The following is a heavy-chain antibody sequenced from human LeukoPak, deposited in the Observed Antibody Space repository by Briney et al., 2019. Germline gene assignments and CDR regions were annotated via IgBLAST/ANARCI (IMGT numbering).Heavy chain of an antibody. Sequence: GGSLRLSCVGSTFTFSDYYMSWIRQAPGKGLEWVSYISSSGSTIYYADSVKGRFTISRDNAKNSLYLQMNSLRAEDTAVYYCARDTVAARSAVHYWGQGTLVTVSS. J-gene: IGHJ4*02. D-gene: IGHD6-6*01. V-gene: IGHV3-11*04. CDR2: ISSSGSTI. CDR3: ARDTVAARSAVHY. CDR1: TFTFSDYY.